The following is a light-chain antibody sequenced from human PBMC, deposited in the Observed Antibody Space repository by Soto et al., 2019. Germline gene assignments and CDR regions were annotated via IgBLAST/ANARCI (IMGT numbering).Light chain of an antibody. Sequence: EIVLTQSPATLSLSPGERATLSCRASQSVSSYLAWYQQKPGQSPRLLIYDASNGATGIPARFSGSGSGTDLTLTISSLEPEDFAVYYCQQRSNWPPGLTFGGGTKVEIK. V-gene: IGKV3-11*01. CDR1: QSVSSY. J-gene: IGKJ4*01. CDR2: DAS. CDR3: QQRSNWPPGLT.